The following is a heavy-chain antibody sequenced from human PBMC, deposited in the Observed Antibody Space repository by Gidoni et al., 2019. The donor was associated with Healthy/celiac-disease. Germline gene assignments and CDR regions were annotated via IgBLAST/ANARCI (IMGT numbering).Heavy chain of an antibody. V-gene: IGHV4-39*01. J-gene: IGHJ4*02. CDR2: IYYSGST. CDR1: GGSISSSSYY. Sequence: QLQLQESGPGLVKPSETLSLTCTVSGGSISSSSYYWGWIRQPPGKGLEWIGSIYYSGSTYYNPSLKSRVTISVDTSKNQFSLKLSSVTAADTAVYYCARLLFDQLPQTHFDYWGQGTLVTVSS. CDR3: ARLLFDQLPQTHFDY. D-gene: IGHD2-2*01.